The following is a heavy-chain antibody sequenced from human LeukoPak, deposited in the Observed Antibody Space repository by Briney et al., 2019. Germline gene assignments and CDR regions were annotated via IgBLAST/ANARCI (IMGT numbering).Heavy chain of an antibody. Sequence: NPSETLSLTCTVSGDSISSSDYYWAWIRQPPGKGLEWIGNIYYNGNTYYNSSLKSRVTISVDTSKNQFSLKLSSVTAADTAVYYCARDPVWDAALDYWGQGTLVTVSS. V-gene: IGHV4-39*07. CDR1: GDSISSSDYY. J-gene: IGHJ4*02. CDR3: ARDPVWDAALDY. D-gene: IGHD1-26*01. CDR2: IYYNGNT.